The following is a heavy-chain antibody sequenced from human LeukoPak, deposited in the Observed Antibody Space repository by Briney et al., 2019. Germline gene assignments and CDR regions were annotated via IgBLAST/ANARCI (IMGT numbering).Heavy chain of an antibody. J-gene: IGHJ6*04. V-gene: IGHV3-21*01. CDR1: GFTFSCYS. CDR3: ARDEVVPAATNYYYYYGMDV. D-gene: IGHD2-2*01. Sequence: GGSLRLSCAASGFTFSCYSMNWVRQAPGKGLEWVSSISSSSSYLYYADSVKGRFTTSRDNGKNSLYLQMNSRRPEDTAVYYCARDEVVPAATNYYYYYGMDVWGKGTTVTVSS. CDR2: ISSSSSYL.